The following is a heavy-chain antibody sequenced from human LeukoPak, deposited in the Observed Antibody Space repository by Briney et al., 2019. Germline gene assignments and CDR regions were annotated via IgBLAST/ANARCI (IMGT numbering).Heavy chain of an antibody. Sequence: PEGSLRLSCAASGFTVSSKYMAWVRQAPGKGLEWVSFINSGGTTNYADSVKGRFTISRDYSKNTLNLQMSSLRVEDTAVYYCATIVSDSSGWYHFDHWGQGALVTVSS. CDR3: ATIVSDSSGWYHFDH. CDR1: GFTVSSKY. D-gene: IGHD6-19*01. V-gene: IGHV3-66*01. J-gene: IGHJ4*02. CDR2: INSGGTT.